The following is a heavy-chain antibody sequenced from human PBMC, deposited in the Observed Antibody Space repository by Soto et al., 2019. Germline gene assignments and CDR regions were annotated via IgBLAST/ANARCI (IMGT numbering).Heavy chain of an antibody. V-gene: IGHV3-74*01. Sequence: EVQLVESGGGLVQPGGSLRLSCAASGFTFSSYWMHWVRQAPGKGLVWVSRINSDGSSTSYADSVKGRFTISRDNAKNTLYLQMNSLRAEDTDVYYCARAPSSSGGMDVWGQGTTVTVSS. CDR3: ARAPSSSGGMDV. J-gene: IGHJ6*02. CDR1: GFTFSSYW. D-gene: IGHD6-6*01. CDR2: INSDGSST.